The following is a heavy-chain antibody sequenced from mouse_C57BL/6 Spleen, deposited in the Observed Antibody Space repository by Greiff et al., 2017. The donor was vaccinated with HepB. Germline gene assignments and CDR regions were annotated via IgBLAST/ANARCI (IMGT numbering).Heavy chain of an antibody. Sequence: VQLQQPGAELVKPGASVKLSCKASGYTFTSYWMQWVKQRPGQGLEWIGEIDPSDSYTNYNQKFKGKATLTVDTSSSTAYMQLSSLTSEDSAVYYCAREGTGTGFAYWGQGTLVTVSA. J-gene: IGHJ3*01. CDR2: IDPSDSYT. V-gene: IGHV1-50*01. D-gene: IGHD4-1*01. CDR3: AREGTGTGFAY. CDR1: GYTFTSYW.